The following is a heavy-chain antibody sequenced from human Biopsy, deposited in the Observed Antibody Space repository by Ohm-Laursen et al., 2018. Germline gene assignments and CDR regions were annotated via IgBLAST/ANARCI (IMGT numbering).Heavy chain of an antibody. V-gene: IGHV4-34*01. Sequence: SETLSLTCAVYNVSFSSFYWSWIRQPPGKGLEWIGEISHTGSTNYNPPLKSRVFMSVDTSKNQFSLKLNSVTAADTAVYYCGRREVVITHDAFDTWGQGTMVTVSS. J-gene: IGHJ3*02. CDR3: GRREVVITHDAFDT. CDR2: ISHTGST. CDR1: NVSFSSFY. D-gene: IGHD3-22*01.